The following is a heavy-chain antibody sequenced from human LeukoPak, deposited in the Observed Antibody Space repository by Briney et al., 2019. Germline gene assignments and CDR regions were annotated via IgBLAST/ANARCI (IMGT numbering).Heavy chain of an antibody. V-gene: IGHV1-18*01. CDR1: GYTFTSYG. CDR3: ARTSSSEPLYYYHMDV. D-gene: IGHD6-13*01. J-gene: IGHJ6*03. Sequence: ASVKVSCKASGYTFTSYGISWVRQAPGQGLEWMGWISAYNGNTNYAQKLQGRVTMTTDTSTSTAYMELRSLRSDDTAVYYCARTSSSEPLYYYHMDVWGKGTTVTISS. CDR2: ISAYNGNT.